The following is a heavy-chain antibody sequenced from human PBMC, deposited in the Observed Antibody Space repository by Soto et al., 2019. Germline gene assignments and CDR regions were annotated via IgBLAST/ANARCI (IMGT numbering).Heavy chain of an antibody. CDR3: TRAMYSNGWHLDY. D-gene: IGHD6-19*01. J-gene: IGHJ4*02. CDR1: GFTCSDHY. V-gene: IGHV3-72*01. CDR2: TRNKANSYTT. Sequence: EVQLVESGGGLVQPGGSLRLSCAASGFTCSDHYMDWFRQAPGKRLEWVGRTRNKANSYTTEYAASVKGRFTISRDDSKTSVYLQMNSLKNEDTAVYYCTRAMYSNGWHLDYWGQGTLVTVSA.